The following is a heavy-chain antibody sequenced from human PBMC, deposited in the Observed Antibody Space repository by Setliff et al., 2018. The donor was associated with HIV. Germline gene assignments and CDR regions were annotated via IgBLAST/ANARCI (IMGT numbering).Heavy chain of an antibody. D-gene: IGHD1-26*01. J-gene: IGHJ4*02. CDR2: IYNSGTN. V-gene: IGHV4-38-2*01. CDR3: ARQGEVGAPFDY. Sequence: SETLSLTCAVSGYSISRGYYWGWVRQTPGKGLAWIGNIYNSGTNYYNPSLKSRVTISIDTSKNQFSLRLSSVTAADTAVYYCARQGEVGAPFDYWGQGTLVTVSS. CDR1: GYSISRGYY.